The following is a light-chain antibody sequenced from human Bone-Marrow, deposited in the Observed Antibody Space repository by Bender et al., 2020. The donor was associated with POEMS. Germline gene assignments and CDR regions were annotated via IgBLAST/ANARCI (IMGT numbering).Light chain of an antibody. CDR1: ALPKQY. J-gene: IGLJ2*01. CDR2: KDN. V-gene: IGLV3-25*03. CDR3: QSADRGANFVV. Sequence: SYELTQPPSVSVSPGQTARISCSGDALPKQYAYWYLQKPGQAPVLVIYKDNERPSGIPERFSGSSSGTTVTLTISGVQAEDEADYYCQSADRGANFVVFGGGTKLTVL.